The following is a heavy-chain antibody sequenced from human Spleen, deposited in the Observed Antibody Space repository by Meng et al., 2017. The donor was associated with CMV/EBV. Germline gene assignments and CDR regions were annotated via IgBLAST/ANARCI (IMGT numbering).Heavy chain of an antibody. CDR2: VYFTGTT. Sequence: GSLRLSCTVSGGSISNYYWNWIRQPPGEGLEWIGYVYFTGTTNYNPSLKSRVTISVDASKNQFSLKLSSVTAADTAVYYCARERYSNYVIDYWGQGTLVTVSS. J-gene: IGHJ4*02. CDR1: GGSISNYY. V-gene: IGHV4-59*12. CDR3: ARERYSNYVIDY. D-gene: IGHD4-11*01.